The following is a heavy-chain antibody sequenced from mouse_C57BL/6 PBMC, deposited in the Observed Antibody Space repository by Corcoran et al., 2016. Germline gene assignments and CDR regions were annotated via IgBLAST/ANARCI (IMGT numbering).Heavy chain of an antibody. Sequence: QVQLKQSGAELVRPGASVKLSCKASGYTFTDYYINWVKQRPGQGLEWIARIYPGSGNTYYNEKFKGKATLTAEKSSSTAYMQLSSLTSEDSAVYFCARGWEITTVVVGYFDYWGQGTTLTVSS. D-gene: IGHD1-1*01. CDR1: GYTFTDYY. CDR3: ARGWEITTVVVGYFDY. J-gene: IGHJ2*01. V-gene: IGHV1-76*01. CDR2: IYPGSGNT.